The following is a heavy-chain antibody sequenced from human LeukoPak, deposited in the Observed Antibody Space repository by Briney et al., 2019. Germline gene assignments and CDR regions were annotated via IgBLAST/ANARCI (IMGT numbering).Heavy chain of an antibody. V-gene: IGHV4-34*01. CDR3: ARYGSGSTWFDP. D-gene: IGHD3-10*01. Sequence: SETLSLPFAVYGGSFSGYYWSWIRQPPGKGLEWIGEINHSGSTNYNPSLKSRVTISVDTSKNPFSLKLSSVTAADTAVYYCARYGSGSTWFDPWGQGTLVTVSS. CDR1: GGSFSGYY. J-gene: IGHJ5*01. CDR2: INHSGST.